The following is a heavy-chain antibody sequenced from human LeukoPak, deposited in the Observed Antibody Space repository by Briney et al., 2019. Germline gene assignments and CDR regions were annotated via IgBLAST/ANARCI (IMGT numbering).Heavy chain of an antibody. V-gene: IGHV3-30*03. D-gene: IGHD3-3*01. J-gene: IGHJ4*02. CDR3: ARLREIPVFGVVTKSTSYFDY. Sequence: GGSLRLSCAASGFTFSSYGMHWVRQAPGKGLEWVAVISYDGSNKYYADSVKGRFTISRDNSKNTLYLQMNSLRAEDTAVYYCARLREIPVFGVVTKSTSYFDYWGQGALVTVSS. CDR1: GFTFSSYG. CDR2: ISYDGSNK.